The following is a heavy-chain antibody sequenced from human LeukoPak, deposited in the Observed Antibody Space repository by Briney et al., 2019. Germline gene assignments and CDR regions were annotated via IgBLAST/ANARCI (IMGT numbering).Heavy chain of an antibody. CDR3: TRGSYYDNSDYLLPDY. CDR1: GFTFGDYA. D-gene: IGHD3-22*01. Sequence: PGGSLRLSCTASGFTFGDYALSWVRQAPGKGLEWVGFIRSKDYSGTTEYAASVKGRFTISRDDSKDIAYLQMNSLKTEDTAVYYCTRGSYYDNSDYLLPDYWGQGTLVTVSS. J-gene: IGHJ4*02. CDR2: IRSKDYSGTT. V-gene: IGHV3-49*04.